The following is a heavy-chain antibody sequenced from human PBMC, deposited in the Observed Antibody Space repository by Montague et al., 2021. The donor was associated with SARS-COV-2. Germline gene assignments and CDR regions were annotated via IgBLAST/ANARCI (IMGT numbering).Heavy chain of an antibody. V-gene: IGHV2-70*11. CDR2: IDWDDEK. D-gene: IGHD3-22*01. CDR1: GFSPSASGMC. Sequence: PALVKPTQTLTLTCTFSGFSPSASGMCVSWIRQPPGKALEWLARIDWDDEKYYSTSLKTRLTISKDTSKNQVVLTMTNMDPVDTATFYCARTLTTKVAFDIWGQGTMVTVSS. J-gene: IGHJ3*02. CDR3: ARTLTTKVAFDI.